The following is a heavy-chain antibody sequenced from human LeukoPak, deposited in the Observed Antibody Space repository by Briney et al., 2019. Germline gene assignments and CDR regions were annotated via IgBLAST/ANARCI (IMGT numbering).Heavy chain of an antibody. J-gene: IGHJ4*02. D-gene: IGHD3-9*01. Sequence: GGSLRLSCAASGFTFSNYEMNWVRQAPGKGLEWVSYISSSGSTIYYADSVKGRFTISRDNAKNSLYLQMNSLRAEDTAVYYCVGVRNKDILTGYIDYWGQGTLVTVSS. V-gene: IGHV3-48*03. CDR1: GFTFSNYE. CDR2: ISSSGSTI. CDR3: VGVRNKDILTGYIDY.